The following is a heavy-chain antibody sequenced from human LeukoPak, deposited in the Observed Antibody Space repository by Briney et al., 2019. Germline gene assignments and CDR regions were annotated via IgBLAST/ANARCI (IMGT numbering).Heavy chain of an antibody. Sequence: GGSLRLSCAASGFTFSSYWMSWVRQAPGKGLEWAANIKEDGTHKYYVGSVRGRFTISRDNAKNALYLQMNSLRAEDTAIYYCAREARGTRAAFDVWGQGTMVTVFS. V-gene: IGHV3-7*01. CDR1: GFTFSSYW. CDR3: AREARGTRAAFDV. CDR2: IKEDGTHK. D-gene: IGHD2-8*01. J-gene: IGHJ3*01.